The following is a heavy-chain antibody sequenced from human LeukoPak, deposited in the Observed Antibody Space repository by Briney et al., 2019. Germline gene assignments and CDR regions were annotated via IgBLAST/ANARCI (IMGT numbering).Heavy chain of an antibody. J-gene: IGHJ4*02. CDR3: ARDYDYNIDY. CDR1: GFTFTSYW. CDR2: INSDEKTT. D-gene: IGHD4-11*01. V-gene: IGHV3-74*01. Sequence: GGSLRLSCAASGFTFTSYWIHWVRQAPGKGMMWVSRINSDEKTTIYADSVRGRFTISRDNAKNIVYLHMNSLRAKDTAVYYCARDYDYNIDYWGQGTLVTVSS.